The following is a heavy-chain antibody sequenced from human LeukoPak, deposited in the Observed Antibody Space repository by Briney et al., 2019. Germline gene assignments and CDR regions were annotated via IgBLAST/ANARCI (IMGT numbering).Heavy chain of an antibody. CDR1: GFTFSSYS. CDR3: ARSIVVVPAAILEGWFDP. Sequence: GGSLRLSCAASGFTFSSYSMNWVRQAPGKGLGWVSSISSSSSFIYYADSVKGRFTISRDNAKNSLYLQMNSLRAEDTAVYYCARSIVVVPAAILEGWFDPWGQGTLVTVSS. J-gene: IGHJ5*02. CDR2: ISSSSSFI. V-gene: IGHV3-21*01. D-gene: IGHD2-2*01.